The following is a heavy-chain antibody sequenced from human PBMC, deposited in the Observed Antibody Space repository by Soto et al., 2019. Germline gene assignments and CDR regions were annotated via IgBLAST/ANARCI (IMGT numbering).Heavy chain of an antibody. CDR1: GGSISTYY. D-gene: IGHD5-18*01. CDR2: VHSLGIT. J-gene: IGHJ5*02. CDR3: ARGRSLYTYAFERGFDP. Sequence: SETLSLTCTVSGGSISTYYWNWIRQPPGKGLEWIGHVHSLGITNYNPSLQSRVTMSVDTSKNHFSLNLSSVTPADTAVYYCARGRSLYTYAFERGFDPWGQGTLVTVSS. V-gene: IGHV4-59*13.